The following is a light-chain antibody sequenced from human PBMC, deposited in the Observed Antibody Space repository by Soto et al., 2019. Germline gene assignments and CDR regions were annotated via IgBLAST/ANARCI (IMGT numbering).Light chain of an antibody. CDR1: SSDIGGYNF. CDR3: SSHGGSNNPYV. J-gene: IGLJ1*01. V-gene: IGLV2-8*01. CDR2: DVT. Sequence: QSALTQPPSASGSPGQSVAISCTGTSSDIGGYNFVSWYQQHPGKAPKLMIYDVTKRPSGVPDRFSGSKSGNTATLIVSGLQSDDEADYYCSSHGGSNNPYVFGPGIKVTVL.